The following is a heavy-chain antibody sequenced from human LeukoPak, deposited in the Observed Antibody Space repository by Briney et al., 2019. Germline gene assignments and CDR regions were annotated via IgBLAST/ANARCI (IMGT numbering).Heavy chain of an antibody. CDR2: ISYDGSKK. CDR3: ASFTGYVVLDY. J-gene: IGHJ4*02. CDR1: GFTPCSYA. V-gene: IGHV3-30*04. Sequence: GGSLRLSRVDPGFTPCSYAMHWVREAPGKGLERGSVISYDGSKKYYADSVKGRFTISRDNSKNTLYLQMNSLRAEDTAVYYYASFTGYVVLDYWGQGTLVTVSS. D-gene: IGHD2-21*01.